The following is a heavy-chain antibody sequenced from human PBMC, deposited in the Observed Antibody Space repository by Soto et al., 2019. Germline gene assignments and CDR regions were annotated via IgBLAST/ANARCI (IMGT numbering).Heavy chain of an antibody. D-gene: IGHD2-2*02. CDR3: ARIVVVPAAIPKYYFDY. Sequence: PSETLSLTCTVSGGSISSGGYYWSWIRQHPGKGLEWIGYIYYSGSTYYNPSLKSRVTISVDTSKNQFSLKLSSVTAADTAVYYCARIVVVPAAIPKYYFDYWGQGTLVTVSS. CDR1: GGSISSGGYY. J-gene: IGHJ4*02. CDR2: IYYSGST. V-gene: IGHV4-31*03.